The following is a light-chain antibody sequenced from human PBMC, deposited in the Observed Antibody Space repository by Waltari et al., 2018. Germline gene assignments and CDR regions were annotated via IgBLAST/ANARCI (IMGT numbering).Light chain of an antibody. Sequence: GTPGQRVTISCSGSSSNIGSNYVYWYQQLPGTAPKLLIYRNNQRPSGVPDRFSGSKSGTSASLAISGLRSEDEADYYCAAWDDSLSGQVFGGGTKLTVL. CDR3: AAWDDSLSGQV. V-gene: IGLV1-47*01. J-gene: IGLJ2*01. CDR1: SSNIGSNY. CDR2: RNN.